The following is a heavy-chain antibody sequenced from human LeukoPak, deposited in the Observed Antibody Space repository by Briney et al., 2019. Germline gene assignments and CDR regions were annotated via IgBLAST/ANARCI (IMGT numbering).Heavy chain of an antibody. J-gene: IGHJ4*02. Sequence: GGSLRLSCAASGFTFSDTWMHWVRQAPGEGLVWVSRIRSDGSDTRYAESVKGRFTISRDNAKNTLYLQVNSLRADDTAIYYCAKRGSSWPGPLDYWGQGTLVTVSS. D-gene: IGHD6-13*01. V-gene: IGHV3-74*01. CDR3: AKRGSSWPGPLDY. CDR1: GFTFSDTW. CDR2: IRSDGSDT.